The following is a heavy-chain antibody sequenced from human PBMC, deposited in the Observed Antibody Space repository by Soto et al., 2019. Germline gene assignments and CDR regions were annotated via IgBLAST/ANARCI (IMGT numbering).Heavy chain of an antibody. J-gene: IGHJ3*02. Sequence: SVKVSCKASGGTFSSYAISRVRQAPGQGLEWMGGIIPIFGTANYAQKFQGRVTITADESTSTAYMELSSLRSEDTAVYYCARTDIVVVVAAGWGAFDIWGQGTMVTVSS. CDR3: ARTDIVVVVAAGWGAFDI. D-gene: IGHD2-15*01. CDR1: GGTFSSYA. CDR2: IIPIFGTA. V-gene: IGHV1-69*13.